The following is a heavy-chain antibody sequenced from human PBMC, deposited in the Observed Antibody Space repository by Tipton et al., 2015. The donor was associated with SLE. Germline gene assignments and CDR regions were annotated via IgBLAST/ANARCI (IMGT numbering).Heavy chain of an antibody. CDR3: AKGMFRVLIMPSPFDY. CDR1: GFTFSSDA. CDR2: ISGSGGDI. V-gene: IGHV3-23*01. D-gene: IGHD3-10*01. Sequence: SLRLSCAASGFTFSSDAMSWVRQAPGKGLEWESIISGSGGDIKYADSVDGRFTIYRDNSKNTLYLQMNILRVEDTAIYYCAKGMFRVLIMPSPFDYWGQGTLVTVSS. J-gene: IGHJ4*02.